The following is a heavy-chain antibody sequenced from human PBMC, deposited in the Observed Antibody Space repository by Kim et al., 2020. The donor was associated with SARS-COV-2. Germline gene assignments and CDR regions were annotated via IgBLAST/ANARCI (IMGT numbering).Heavy chain of an antibody. V-gene: IGHV5-10-1*01. J-gene: IGHJ6*02. CDR3: ARQTVLLWFGEYYYGMDV. Sequence: GESLKISCKGSGYSFTSYWISWVRQMPGKGLEWMGRIDPSDSYTNYSPSFQGHVTISADKSISTAYLQWSSLKASDTAMYYCARQTVLLWFGEYYYGMDVWGQETTVTVSS. D-gene: IGHD3-10*01. CDR2: IDPSDSYT. CDR1: GYSFTSYW.